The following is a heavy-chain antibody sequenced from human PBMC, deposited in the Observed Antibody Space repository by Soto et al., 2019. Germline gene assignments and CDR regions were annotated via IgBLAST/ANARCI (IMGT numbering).Heavy chain of an antibody. CDR3: ARMEVACFDY. CDR2: INHSGST. J-gene: IGHJ4*02. Sequence: QVQLQQWGAGLLKPSETLSLTCAVYGGSVSGYYWSWIRQPPGRGLEWIGEINHSGSTNYNPSLKCRVTRSVDTSKNQFSLTLSSVTAADTAVYYCARMEVACFDYWGQGTLVTVSS. CDR1: GGSVSGYY. D-gene: IGHD5-12*01. V-gene: IGHV4-34*01.